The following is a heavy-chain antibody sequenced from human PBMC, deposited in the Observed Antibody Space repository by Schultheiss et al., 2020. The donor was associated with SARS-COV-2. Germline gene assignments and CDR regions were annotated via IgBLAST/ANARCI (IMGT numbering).Heavy chain of an antibody. CDR3: ARLAVAGTMVYYYGMDV. CDR2: TSNDGSSK. V-gene: IGHV3-30*03. J-gene: IGHJ6*02. D-gene: IGHD6-19*01. CDR1: GFSFNTYG. Sequence: GGSLRLSCAASGFSFNTYGMHWVRQAPGKGLEWVAVTSNDGSSKYFVDSVKGRFTISRDNSRNTLYLQMDSLRAEDTAVYYCARLAVAGTMVYYYGMDVWGQGTTVTVSS.